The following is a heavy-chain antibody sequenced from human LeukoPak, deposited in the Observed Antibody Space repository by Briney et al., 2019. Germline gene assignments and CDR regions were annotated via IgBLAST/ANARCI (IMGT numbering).Heavy chain of an antibody. CDR2: ISGSGGST. CDR1: GSTFSSYA. CDR3: AKRLSPSGSYIYYYYGMDV. Sequence: PGGSLRLSCAASGSTFSSYAMSWVRQAPGKGLGWVSAISGSGGSTYYADSVKGRFTISRDNSKSTLYLQMNSLRAEDTAVYYCAKRLSPSGSYIYYYYGMDVWGQGTTVTVSS. J-gene: IGHJ6*02. D-gene: IGHD1-26*01. V-gene: IGHV3-23*01.